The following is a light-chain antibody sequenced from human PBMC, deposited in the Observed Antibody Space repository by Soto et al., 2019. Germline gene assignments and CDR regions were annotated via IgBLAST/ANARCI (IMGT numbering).Light chain of an antibody. CDR3: QQLNSYPLT. J-gene: IGKJ4*01. CDR2: AAS. CDR1: QGISSY. V-gene: IGKV1-9*01. Sequence: IQLTHSPSSLSSSVGDRVTISCRASQGISSYLAWYQQKPGKAPKLLIYAASTLQSGVPSRFSGSGSGTDFTLTISSLQPEDFATYYCQQLNSYPLTFGGGTKVAIK.